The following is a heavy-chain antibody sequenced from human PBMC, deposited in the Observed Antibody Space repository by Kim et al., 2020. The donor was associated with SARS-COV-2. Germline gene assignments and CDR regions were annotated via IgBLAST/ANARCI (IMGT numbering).Heavy chain of an antibody. J-gene: IGHJ3*02. V-gene: IGHV3-20*03. CDR3: ARRPPSHAFDM. Sequence: ADSMKGRFTISRDNAKNSVFLQLNSLRVEDTALYYCARRPPSHAFDMWGQGTMVTVSS.